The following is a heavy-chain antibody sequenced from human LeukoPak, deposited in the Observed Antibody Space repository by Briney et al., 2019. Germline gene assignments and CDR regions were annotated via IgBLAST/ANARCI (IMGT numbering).Heavy chain of an antibody. V-gene: IGHV4-31*03. CDR2: IYYSGST. CDR3: ASFYCVFCSGGSCYSGGFLFDY. J-gene: IGHJ4*02. CDR1: GGSISSGGYY. Sequence: SETLSLTCTVSGGSISSGGYYWSWIRQHPGKGLEWIGYIYYSGSTYYNPSLKSRVTISVDTSKNQFSLKLSSVTAADTAVYYCASFYCVFCSGGSCYSGGFLFDYGGQGTLVTVSS. D-gene: IGHD2-15*01.